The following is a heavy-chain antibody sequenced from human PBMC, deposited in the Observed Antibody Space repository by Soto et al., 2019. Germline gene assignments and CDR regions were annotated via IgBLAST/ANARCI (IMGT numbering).Heavy chain of an antibody. Sequence: QVQLQESGPGLVKPSETLSLTCTVSGGSISSYYWNWIRQHPGKGLEWIGYIYYSGSTNYNPSLKSRVTISVDTSKNQFSLNLRSVTAAHTAVYYCARVEYSRGWYLFDYWCHGTLVTVSS. CDR1: GGSISSYY. D-gene: IGHD6-19*01. V-gene: IGHV4-59*01. CDR2: IYYSGST. J-gene: IGHJ4*01. CDR3: ARVEYSRGWYLFDY.